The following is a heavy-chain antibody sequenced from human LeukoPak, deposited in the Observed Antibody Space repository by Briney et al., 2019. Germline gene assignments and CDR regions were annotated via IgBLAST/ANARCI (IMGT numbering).Heavy chain of an antibody. J-gene: IGHJ4*02. CDR3: AKVGDFWSGKFDY. Sequence: GGSLRLSCAASGFTFSSYEMNWVRQAPGKGLEWVSAISGSGGSTYYADSVKGRFTISRDNSKSTLYLQMNSLRAEDTAVYYCAKVGDFWSGKFDYWGQGTLVTVSS. CDR2: ISGSGGST. CDR1: GFTFSSYE. V-gene: IGHV3-23*01. D-gene: IGHD3-3*01.